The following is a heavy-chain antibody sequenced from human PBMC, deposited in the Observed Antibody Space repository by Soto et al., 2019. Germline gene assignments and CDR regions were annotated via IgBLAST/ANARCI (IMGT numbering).Heavy chain of an antibody. CDR3: ASKVMEMATSPFDY. J-gene: IGHJ4*02. CDR1: GGTFSSYA. Sequence: QVQLVQSGAEVKKPGSSVMVSCKASGGTFSSYAISWVRQAPGQGLEWMGGIIPIFGTANYAQKFQGRVTITADESTSTAYMELSSLRSEDTAVYYCASKVMEMATSPFDYWGQGTLVTVSS. D-gene: IGHD5-12*01. V-gene: IGHV1-69*12. CDR2: IIPIFGTA.